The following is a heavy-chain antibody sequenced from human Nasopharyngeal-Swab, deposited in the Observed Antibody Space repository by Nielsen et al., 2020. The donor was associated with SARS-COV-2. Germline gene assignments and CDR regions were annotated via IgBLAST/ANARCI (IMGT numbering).Heavy chain of an antibody. V-gene: IGHV4-59*11. CDR1: GGSISSHY. D-gene: IGHD1-1*01. Sequence: GSLRLSCSVSGGSISSHYWSWIRQPPGKGLEWIGYIYYSGTTNYSPSLKSRVTISLDTSKTHFSLKVVSVTAADTAMYYCARVGGLGNDNKEAFDIWGQGIMVTVPS. J-gene: IGHJ3*02. CDR2: IYYSGTT. CDR3: ARVGGLGNDNKEAFDI.